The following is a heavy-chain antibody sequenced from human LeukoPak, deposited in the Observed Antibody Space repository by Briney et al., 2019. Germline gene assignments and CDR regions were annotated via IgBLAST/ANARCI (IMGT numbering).Heavy chain of an antibody. Sequence: PSETLSLTCTVSGGSISSSSYYWGWIRQPPGKGLEWIGSIYYSGSTYYNPSLKSRVTISVDTSKKQFSLKLSSVTAADTAVYYCARRGRNWNYVDTYYFDYWGQGTLVTVSS. J-gene: IGHJ4*02. CDR3: ARRGRNWNYVDTYYFDY. D-gene: IGHD1-7*01. CDR1: GGSISSSSYY. CDR2: IYYSGST. V-gene: IGHV4-39*07.